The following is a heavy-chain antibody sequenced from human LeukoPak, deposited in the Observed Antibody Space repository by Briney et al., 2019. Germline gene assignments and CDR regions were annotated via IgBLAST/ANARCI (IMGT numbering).Heavy chain of an antibody. Sequence: GGSLRLSCGASGFTVRSNYITWVRQAPGKGLDWVSIIYSGGTTFYADSVKGRFTISRDNSKNTLYLQMNSLRVEDTAMYYCATSPDDKLTGYSYWGQGTLVTVSS. V-gene: IGHV3-66*01. CDR1: GFTVRSNY. CDR3: ATSPDDKLTGYSY. D-gene: IGHD3-9*01. CDR2: IYSGGTT. J-gene: IGHJ4*02.